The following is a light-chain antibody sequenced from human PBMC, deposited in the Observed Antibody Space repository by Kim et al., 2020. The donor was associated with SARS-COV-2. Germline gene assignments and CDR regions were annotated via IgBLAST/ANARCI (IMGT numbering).Light chain of an antibody. J-gene: IGKJ1*01. V-gene: IGKV1-39*01. Sequence: ASVGDRVTITCRASQNTRSHLDWYQQKPGKAPKLLIYAASSLHSSVPSRFSGSASGTDFTLTISSLQPEDFATYYCQQNYNTPRTFGQGTKVDIK. CDR1: QNTRSH. CDR2: AAS. CDR3: QQNYNTPRT.